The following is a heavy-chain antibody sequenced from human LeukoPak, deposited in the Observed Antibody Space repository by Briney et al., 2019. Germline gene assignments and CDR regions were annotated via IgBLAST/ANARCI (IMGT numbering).Heavy chain of an antibody. Sequence: ASVKVSCKASGYTFTSYYMQWVRQAPGQGLEWMGIINPSGGSTSCAQKFQGRVTMTRDMSTSTVYMELSSLRSEDTAVYYCACGRVCRDGYNCHHYYYYYYMDVWGKGTTVTVSS. D-gene: IGHD5-24*01. CDR3: ACGRVCRDGYNCHHYYYYYYMDV. CDR2: INPSGGST. J-gene: IGHJ6*03. CDR1: GYTFTSYY. V-gene: IGHV1-46*01.